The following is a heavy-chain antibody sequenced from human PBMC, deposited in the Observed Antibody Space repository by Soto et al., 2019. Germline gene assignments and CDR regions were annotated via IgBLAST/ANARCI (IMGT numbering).Heavy chain of an antibody. D-gene: IGHD3-10*01. CDR3: ARGDGSGSEYNWFDP. J-gene: IGHJ5*02. CDR1: GFTFSSYA. V-gene: IGHV3-30-3*01. Sequence: QVQLVESGGGVVQPGRSLRLSCAASGFTFSSYAMHWVRQAPGKGLEWVAVISYDGSNKYYADSVKGRFTIPRDNSKNTLYLQMNSLRAEGTAVYYCARGDGSGSEYNWFDPWGQGTLVTVSS. CDR2: ISYDGSNK.